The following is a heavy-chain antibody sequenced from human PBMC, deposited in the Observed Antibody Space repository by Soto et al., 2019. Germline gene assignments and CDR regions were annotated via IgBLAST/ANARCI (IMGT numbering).Heavy chain of an antibody. CDR1: GFTFSSYA. J-gene: IGHJ4*02. CDR2: ISGSGGST. Sequence: EVQLLESGGGLVQPGGSLRLSCAASGFTFSSYAMSWVRQAPGKGLEWVSAISGSGGSTYYADSVKGRFTISRDNSKNTLDLQMNSLRDEDTAVYYCARRSSGWYFDYWGQGTLVTVSS. D-gene: IGHD6-19*01. V-gene: IGHV3-23*01. CDR3: ARRSSGWYFDY.